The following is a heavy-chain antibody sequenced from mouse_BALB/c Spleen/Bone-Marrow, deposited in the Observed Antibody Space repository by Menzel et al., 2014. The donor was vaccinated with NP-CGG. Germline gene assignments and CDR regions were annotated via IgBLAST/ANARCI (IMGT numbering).Heavy chain of an antibody. D-gene: IGHD2-1*01. CDR1: GFTFSSYA. CDR3: ARHGGKGYAMDY. Sequence: EVKLVESGGGLVKPGWSLKLSCAASGFTFSSYAMSWVRQTPEKRLEWVATISSGGSYTYYPDSVKGRFTISRDNAKNTLYLQMSSLRSEDTAMYYCARHGGKGYAMDYWGQGTSVTVSS. V-gene: IGHV5-9-3*01. J-gene: IGHJ4*01. CDR2: ISSGGSYT.